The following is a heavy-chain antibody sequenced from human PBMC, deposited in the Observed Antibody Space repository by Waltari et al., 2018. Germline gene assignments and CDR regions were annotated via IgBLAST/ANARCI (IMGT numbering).Heavy chain of an antibody. CDR2: IYSGGST. V-gene: IGHV3-53*04. Sequence: EVQLVESGGGLVQPGGSLRLSCAVAGFSGSHNYMSWVRQAPGKGLEWVSIIYSGGSTYYADSVKGRFTSSRHSSKNTLYLQMNSLTVEDTAVYYCARQMTTASTWQTDWGQGTLITVSS. D-gene: IGHD4-17*01. J-gene: IGHJ4*02. CDR1: GFSGSHNY. CDR3: ARQMTTASTWQTD.